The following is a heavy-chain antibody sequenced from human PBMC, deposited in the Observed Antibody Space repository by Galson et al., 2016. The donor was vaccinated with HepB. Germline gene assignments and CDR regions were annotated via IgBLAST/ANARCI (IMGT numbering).Heavy chain of an antibody. CDR3: ASGYSSGWYYFDS. CDR2: IYYSGRT. V-gene: IGHV4-59*01. Sequence: SETLSLTCSVSGGSFSSYYLSWVRQPPGKGPEWIGYIYYSGRTNYNPSLKSRVTISKGKSRNRFSLKLSSVTAADTAGYFCASGYSSGWYYFDSWGQGTLVTVSS. CDR1: GGSFSSYY. J-gene: IGHJ4*02. D-gene: IGHD6-19*01.